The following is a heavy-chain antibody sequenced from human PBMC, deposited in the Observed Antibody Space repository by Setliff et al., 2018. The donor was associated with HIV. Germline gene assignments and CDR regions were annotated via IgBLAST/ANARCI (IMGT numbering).Heavy chain of an antibody. CDR2: INHSGST. V-gene: IGHV4-34*01. Sequence: SETLSLTCAVYVGSFSGYYWSWIRQPPGKGLEWIGEINHSGSTNYNPSLKSRVTISVDTSKNQFSLKLSSVTAADTAVYYCARESPSSSWFYFDFWGQGTLVTVSS. J-gene: IGHJ4*02. CDR1: VGSFSGYY. CDR3: ARESPSSSWFYFDF. D-gene: IGHD6-13*01.